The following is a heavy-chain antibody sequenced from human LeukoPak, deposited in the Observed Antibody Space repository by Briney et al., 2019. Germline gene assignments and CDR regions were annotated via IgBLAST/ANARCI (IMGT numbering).Heavy chain of an antibody. D-gene: IGHD4-23*01. V-gene: IGHV3-23*01. CDR3: ARDNPVVDAFDI. Sequence: GGSLRLSCAASGFTFSSYGMSWVRQAPGKGLEWVSAISGSGGSTYYADSVKGRFTISRDNAKNSLYLQMNSLRAEDTAVYYCARDNPVVDAFDIWGQGTMVTVSS. CDR2: ISGSGGST. J-gene: IGHJ3*02. CDR1: GFTFSSYG.